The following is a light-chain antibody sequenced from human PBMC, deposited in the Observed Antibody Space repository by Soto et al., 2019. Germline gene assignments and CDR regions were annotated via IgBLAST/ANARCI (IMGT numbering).Light chain of an antibody. CDR3: QSYDSSLSGWG. CDR2: GNS. J-gene: IGLJ3*02. Sequence: QSVLTQPPSVSGAPGQRVTISCTGSSSNIGAGYDVHWYQQLPGTAPKLLIYGNSNRPSGVPDRFSGSKSGTSASLAITGLQAEDEADYYCQSYDSSLSGWGFGEGTKLPVL. V-gene: IGLV1-40*01. CDR1: SSNIGAGYD.